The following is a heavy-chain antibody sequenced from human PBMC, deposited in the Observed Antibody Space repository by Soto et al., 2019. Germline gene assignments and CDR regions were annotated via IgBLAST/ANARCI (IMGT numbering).Heavy chain of an antibody. CDR2: ISYDGSKK. Sequence: QVQLVESGGGVVQPGRSLRLSCAASGFTFSNYAMHWVRQAPGQGLEWVAVISYDGSKKYYADSVKGRFTISRDNSKNTLYLQMNSLRGEDTAVYYCAQGVGSTLQNYYFYGLDVWGQGTTVTVSS. CDR1: GFTFSNYA. V-gene: IGHV3-30*18. J-gene: IGHJ6*02. D-gene: IGHD1-26*01. CDR3: AQGVGSTLQNYYFYGLDV.